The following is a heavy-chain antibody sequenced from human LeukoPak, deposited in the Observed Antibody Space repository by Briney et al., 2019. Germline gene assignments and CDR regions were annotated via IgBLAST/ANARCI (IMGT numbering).Heavy chain of an antibody. Sequence: PGRSLRLSCAASGFTFSSYAMHWVRQAPGKGLEWVAVISYDGGNKYYADSVKGRFTISRDNSKNTLYLQMNSLRAEDTAVYYCALPYYYDSSGYYYIPYFDYWGQGTLVTVSS. V-gene: IGHV3-30*04. J-gene: IGHJ4*02. CDR3: ALPYYYDSSGYYYIPYFDY. CDR2: ISYDGGNK. D-gene: IGHD3-22*01. CDR1: GFTFSSYA.